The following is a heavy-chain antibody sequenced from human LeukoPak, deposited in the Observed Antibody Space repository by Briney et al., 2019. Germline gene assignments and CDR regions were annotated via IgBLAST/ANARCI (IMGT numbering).Heavy chain of an antibody. CDR3: AREAAAAGRGWFDP. D-gene: IGHD6-13*01. CDR2: IKQDGSEK. CDR1: GFTFSSYW. Sequence: HPGGSLRLSCAASGFTFSSYWMSWVRQAPGKGLEWVANIKQDGSEKYYVDSVKGRFTISRDNAKNSLYLQMNSLRAEDTAVYYCAREAAAAGRGWFDPWGQGTLVTLSS. J-gene: IGHJ5*02. V-gene: IGHV3-7*01.